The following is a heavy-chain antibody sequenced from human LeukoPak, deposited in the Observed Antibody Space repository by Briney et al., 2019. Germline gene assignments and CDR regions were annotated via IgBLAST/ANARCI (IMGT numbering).Heavy chain of an antibody. V-gene: IGHV4-59*01. CDR2: IHSSGST. CDR3: ARSVQYQLPTMGY. D-gene: IGHD2-2*01. J-gene: IGHJ4*02. CDR1: GGSINGYY. Sequence: SETLSLTCTVSGGSINGYYWSWFRQPPGKGLEWFGWIHSSGSTEDNPSLKSRVTMSIDTSKNQISLKLYSVTAADTAVYYCARSVQYQLPTMGYWGQGTLVTVSS.